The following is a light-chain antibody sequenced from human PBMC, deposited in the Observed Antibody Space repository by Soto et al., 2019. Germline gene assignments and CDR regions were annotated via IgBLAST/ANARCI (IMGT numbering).Light chain of an antibody. CDR1: SSNIGPNSY. CDR3: QSYDTSLSGWV. J-gene: IGLJ2*01. V-gene: IGLV1-40*01. CDR2: GDS. Sequence: QSVLTQPPSVSGAPGQRVTISCTGSSSNIGPNSYVHWYQQLPRTAPKLLIYGDSNRPSGVPDRFSGSRSGTSASLAITGLQAEDEADYYCQSYDTSLSGWVFGGGTKLTVL.